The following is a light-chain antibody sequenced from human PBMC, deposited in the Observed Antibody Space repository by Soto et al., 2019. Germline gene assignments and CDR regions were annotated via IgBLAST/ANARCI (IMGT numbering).Light chain of an antibody. V-gene: IGKV3-20*01. CDR3: QQYGSSPYT. J-gene: IGKJ2*01. CDR1: QSVSSSY. CDR2: GAS. Sequence: EIVLTQSPGTLSLSPGERATLSCRASQSVSSSYFAWYQQKPGQAPRLLIYGASSRATGIPDRFSGSASGTDFTLIISRLEPEDFAVYYCQQYGSSPYTFGQGTKLEI.